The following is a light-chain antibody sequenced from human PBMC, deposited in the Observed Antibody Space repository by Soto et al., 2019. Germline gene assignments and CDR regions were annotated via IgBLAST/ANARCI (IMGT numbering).Light chain of an antibody. CDR3: QTWDTGIRVV. V-gene: IGLV4-69*01. CDR1: SGHSSYA. CDR2: LNSDGSH. Sequence: QPVLTQSPSASASLGASVKLTCTLNSGHSSYAIAWHQQQPEKGPRYLMKLNSDGSHSKGDGIPDRFSGSSSGAERYLTISSLQSEDEADYYCQTWDTGIRVVFGGGTKPPS. J-gene: IGLJ2*01.